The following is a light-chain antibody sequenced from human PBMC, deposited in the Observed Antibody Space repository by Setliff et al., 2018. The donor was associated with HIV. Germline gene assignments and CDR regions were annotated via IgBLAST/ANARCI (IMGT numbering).Light chain of an antibody. CDR3: AAWDDSLNGFYV. V-gene: IGLV1-44*01. J-gene: IGLJ1*01. CDR1: TSNIGSNS. CDR2: SDN. Sequence: QSVLTQPPSASGTPGRTVTISCSGSTSNIGSNSVNWYQQLPGMAPKLLIYSDNQRPSGVPDRFSGSKSGTSASLAINGLQSEDEADYYCAAWDDSLNGFYVFGTGTKVTVL.